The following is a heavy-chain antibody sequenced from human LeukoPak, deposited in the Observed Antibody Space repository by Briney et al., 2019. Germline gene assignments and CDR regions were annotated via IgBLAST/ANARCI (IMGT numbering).Heavy chain of an antibody. CDR3: ARDPQYFFDSSGFDY. Sequence: SVGSLRLSCAASGFTFSTFSLHWVRQAPGKGLEWVSSISDSSTYIYYADSVKGRFTISRDDANSSLYLQMNSLRVEDTAAYFCARDPQYFFDSSGFDYWGQGGLLAVSS. CDR2: ISDSSTYI. CDR1: GFTFSTFS. J-gene: IGHJ4*01. V-gene: IGHV3-21*01. D-gene: IGHD3-22*01.